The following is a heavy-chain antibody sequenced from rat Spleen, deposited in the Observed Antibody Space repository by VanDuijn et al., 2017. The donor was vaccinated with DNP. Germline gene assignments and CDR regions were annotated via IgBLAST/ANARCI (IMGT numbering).Heavy chain of an antibody. Sequence: EVQLVESGGGLVQPGRSLKLSCAASGFSFSDYNMAWVRQAPKKGLEWVATISYDGSSTFYRDSVKGRFTISRDNAKNTLYLQMDSLRSEDTATYYCASDSGDFDYWGQGVMVTVSS. CDR3: ASDSGDFDY. V-gene: IGHV5-7*01. J-gene: IGHJ2*01. CDR1: GFSFSDYN. CDR2: ISYDGSST. D-gene: IGHD1-1*01.